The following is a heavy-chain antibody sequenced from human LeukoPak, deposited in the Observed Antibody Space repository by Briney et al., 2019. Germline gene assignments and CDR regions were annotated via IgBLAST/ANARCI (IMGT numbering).Heavy chain of an antibody. CDR3: ATNINGAFGD. CDR2: IKQDGSDN. D-gene: IGHD1/OR15-1a*01. J-gene: IGHJ4*02. Sequence: GGSQRLSCTTSEFTFSNYWMTWVRQAPGKGLEWVANIKQDGSDNYYVDSVKGRFTISRDNAKNSLYLQMNSLRAEDTAVYHCATNINGAFGDWGQGIVVTVSS. CDR1: EFTFSNYW. V-gene: IGHV3-7*02.